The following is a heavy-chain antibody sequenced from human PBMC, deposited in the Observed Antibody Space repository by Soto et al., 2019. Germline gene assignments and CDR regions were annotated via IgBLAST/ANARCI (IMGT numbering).Heavy chain of an antibody. V-gene: IGHV3-48*03. CDR1: GFTFSSYE. Sequence: EVQLVESGGGLVQPGGSLRLSCAASGFTFSSYEMNWVRQAPGKGLEWVSYISSSGSTIYYADSVKGRFTISRDNAKNSLYLQMNSLRAEDTAVYYCARDSSTVAGTVFGDYWGQGTLVTVSS. CDR3: ARDSSTVAGTVFGDY. D-gene: IGHD6-19*01. CDR2: ISSSGSTI. J-gene: IGHJ4*02.